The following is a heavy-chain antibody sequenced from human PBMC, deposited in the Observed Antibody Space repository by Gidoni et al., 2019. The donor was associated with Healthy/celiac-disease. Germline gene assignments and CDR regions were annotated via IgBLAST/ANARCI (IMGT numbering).Heavy chain of an antibody. CDR3: ARDLYSSSWYPFSFDY. J-gene: IGHJ4*02. Sequence: EVQLVESGGGLVKPGGSLRLSWAASGFTFSSYSMNWVRQAPGKGLEWVSSISSSSSYIYYADSVKGRFTISRDNAKNSLYLQMNSLRAEDTAVYYCARDLYSSSWYPFSFDYWGQGTLVTVSS. D-gene: IGHD6-13*01. CDR2: ISSSSSYI. CDR1: GFTFSSYS. V-gene: IGHV3-21*01.